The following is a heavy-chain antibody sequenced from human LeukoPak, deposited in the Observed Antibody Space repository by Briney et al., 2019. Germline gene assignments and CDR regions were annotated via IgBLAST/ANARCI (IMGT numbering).Heavy chain of an antibody. J-gene: IGHJ3*02. V-gene: IGHV3-48*01. Sequence: GGSLRLSCAASGFTFSSYSMNWVRQAPGKGLEWVSYISSSSSTICYADSVKGRFTISRDNAKNSLYLQMNSLRAEDTAVYYCARANTPYYDFWSGYRHDAFDIWGQGTMVTVSS. D-gene: IGHD3-3*01. CDR1: GFTFSSYS. CDR2: ISSSSSTI. CDR3: ARANTPYYDFWSGYRHDAFDI.